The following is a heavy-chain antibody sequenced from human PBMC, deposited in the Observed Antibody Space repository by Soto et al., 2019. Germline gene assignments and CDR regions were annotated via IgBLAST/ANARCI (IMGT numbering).Heavy chain of an antibody. CDR2: IYYIGNP. D-gene: IGHD5-12*01. V-gene: IGHV4-39*01. CDR1: GCSISSGSYS. Sequence: SETLSLTCSVSGCSISSGSYSWGWIRQPPGKGLEWIGTIYYIGNPYYTPSLKSRLTISVDTSKNQLSLKLSSVTAADTAVYYCVRLGRWLQALDSWGQGTLVTVS. CDR3: VRLGRWLQALDS. J-gene: IGHJ4*02.